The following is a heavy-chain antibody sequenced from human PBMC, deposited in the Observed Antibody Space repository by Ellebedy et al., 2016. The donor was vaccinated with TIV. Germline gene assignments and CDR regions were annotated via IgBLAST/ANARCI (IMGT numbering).Heavy chain of an antibody. Sequence: GSLRLSCAVSGGPTSSYYCSWIRQPQGKGLEWIGYFYYSGSPNYNPSLKSRVTITVDTSKNQFSLNLSSVTAADTAVYCFARGRPLDYWGQGTLVTVSS. J-gene: IGHJ4*02. CDR2: FYYSGSP. CDR1: GGPTSSYY. CDR3: ARGRPLDY. V-gene: IGHV4-59*01.